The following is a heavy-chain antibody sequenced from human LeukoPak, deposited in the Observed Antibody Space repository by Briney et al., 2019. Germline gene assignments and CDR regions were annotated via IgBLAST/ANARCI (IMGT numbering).Heavy chain of an antibody. CDR1: GYTFTGYF. D-gene: IGHD3-16*01. CDR3: ARGWGSLYYFDY. J-gene: IGHJ4*02. CDR2: VNPNNGFT. V-gene: IGHV1-2*02. Sequence: ASVKVSCKASGYTFTGYFLHWVRRAPGQGLEWMGWVNPNNGFTNYTQKFKGRVTMTRDTSSSTAYMELNRLTSDDTAVFYCARGWGSLYYFDYWGQGTLVTVSS.